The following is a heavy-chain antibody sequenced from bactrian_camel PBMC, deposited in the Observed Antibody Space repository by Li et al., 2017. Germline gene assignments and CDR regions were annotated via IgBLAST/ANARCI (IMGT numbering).Heavy chain of an antibody. CDR1: GFTFSSCA. J-gene: IGHJ4*01. CDR2: INSGGGNT. CDR3: AAGSMSWADTAYKY. V-gene: IGHV3S40*01. D-gene: IGHD5*01. Sequence: QLVESGGDLVQPGGSLRLSCAASGFTFSSCAMSWVRQAPGKGLEWVSAINSGGGNTYYADSVKGRFTMSRDNAKNTIYLQMNSLKSEDTALYYCAAGSMSWADTAYKYWGQGTQVTVS.